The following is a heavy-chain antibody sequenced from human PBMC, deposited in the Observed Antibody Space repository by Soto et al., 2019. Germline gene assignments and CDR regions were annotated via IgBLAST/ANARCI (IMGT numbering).Heavy chain of an antibody. Sequence: EVQLLQSGGGLVQPGGSLRLSCAASGFIFSNYAMNWVRQAPGKGLEWVSIVTSRGDTTYYADSVKGRFTISRDNSKNTLYRKVNSLTAEDTAVYYFAKDRLGGGLDYWGQGTLVSVSS. V-gene: IGHV3-23*01. CDR1: GFIFSNYA. CDR3: AKDRLGGGLDY. J-gene: IGHJ4*02. CDR2: VTSRGDTT. D-gene: IGHD3-16*01.